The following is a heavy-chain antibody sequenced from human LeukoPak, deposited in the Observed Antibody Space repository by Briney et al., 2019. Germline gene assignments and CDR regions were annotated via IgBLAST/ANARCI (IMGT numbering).Heavy chain of an antibody. CDR2: IYHSGST. CDR3: ARGEYYYDSNGYSGD. J-gene: IGHJ1*01. V-gene: IGHV4-38-2*02. CDR1: GSSISNAYY. D-gene: IGHD3-22*01. Sequence: SETLSLTCTVSGSSISNAYYWGWIRQPPGKGLEWIGSIYHSGSTYYNPSLKSRVTISVDTSKNQFSLKLSSVTAADTAVYYRARGEYYYDSNGYSGDWGQGTLVTVSS.